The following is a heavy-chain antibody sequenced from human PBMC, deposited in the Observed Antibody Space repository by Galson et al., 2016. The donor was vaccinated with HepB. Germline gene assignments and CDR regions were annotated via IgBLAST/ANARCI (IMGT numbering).Heavy chain of an antibody. J-gene: IGHJ5*02. V-gene: IGHV4-4*02. CDR3: GPRATLCVVRQCFP. CDR1: ISSSFW. D-gene: IGHD2-21*01. Sequence: ISSSFWWPWVRQTPGKGLQWLGEVSHSGITTYNPSLGSRVTMSVDKSNNQFSLRLTSVTAADTAVYYCGPRATLCVVRQCFPWGQGISVTVSS. CDR2: VSHSGIT.